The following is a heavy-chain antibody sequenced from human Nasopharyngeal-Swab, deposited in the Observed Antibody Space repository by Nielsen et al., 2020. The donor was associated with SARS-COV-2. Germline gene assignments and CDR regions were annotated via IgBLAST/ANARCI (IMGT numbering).Heavy chain of an antibody. Sequence: GGSLRLSCAASGFTVSGNYMSWVRQAPGKGLEWVSVIYSGGSTYYADSVKGRFTISRDNSKNTLYLQMNSLRAEDTAVYYCARREVGCSSTSCYDYWGQGTLVTVSS. V-gene: IGHV3-53*01. J-gene: IGHJ4*02. D-gene: IGHD2-2*01. CDR3: ARREVGCSSTSCYDY. CDR2: IYSGGST. CDR1: GFTVSGNY.